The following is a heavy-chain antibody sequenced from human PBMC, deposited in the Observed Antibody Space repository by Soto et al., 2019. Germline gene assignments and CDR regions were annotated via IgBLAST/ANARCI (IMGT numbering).Heavy chain of an antibody. Sequence: GGSLRLSCAASGFTFSSFAMHWVRQAPGKGLEWMALISDDGSNKYYADSVKGRFAISRDNSKNTLYLQINSLRGEDTAVYSCARVEQWLYIAKYWGQGTLVTVSS. D-gene: IGHD6-19*01. CDR3: ARVEQWLYIAKY. CDR1: GFTFSSFA. J-gene: IGHJ4*02. V-gene: IGHV3-30*09. CDR2: ISDDGSNK.